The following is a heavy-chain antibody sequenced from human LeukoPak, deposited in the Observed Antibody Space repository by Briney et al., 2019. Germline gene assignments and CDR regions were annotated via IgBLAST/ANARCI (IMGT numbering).Heavy chain of an antibody. CDR2: ISWNTDNI. CDR1: GFTFDDYA. CDR3: ARDEARGYDFRPQDH. D-gene: IGHD3-3*01. J-gene: IGHJ4*02. V-gene: IGHV3-9*01. Sequence: GGSLRLSCVASGFTFDDYAMHWVRQAPGKGLEWVSGISWNTDNIRYADSVRGRFTISRDNAKNSLYLQMNSLRVEDTAVYYCARDEARGYDFRPQDHWGQGTLVSVSS.